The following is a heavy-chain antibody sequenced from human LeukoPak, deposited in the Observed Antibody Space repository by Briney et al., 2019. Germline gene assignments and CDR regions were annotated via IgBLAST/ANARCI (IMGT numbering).Heavy chain of an antibody. Sequence: ASVKVSCKSSGYMFTSHGVHWLGQAPGQGLEWMGWISAQNGNTNYMQQFLGRVTMTRGTSASTAYMELRSLKSDDTAIYYCARESNGGYGFDYWGQGTPVTVAS. CDR3: ARESNGGYGFDY. D-gene: IGHD5-12*01. CDR2: ISAQNGNT. CDR1: GYMFTSHG. J-gene: IGHJ4*02. V-gene: IGHV1-18*01.